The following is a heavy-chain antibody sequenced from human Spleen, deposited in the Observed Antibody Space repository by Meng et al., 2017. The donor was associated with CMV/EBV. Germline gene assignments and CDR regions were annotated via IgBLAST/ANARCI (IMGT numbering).Heavy chain of an antibody. J-gene: IGHJ5*02. CDR3: ARDGGGGNWFDP. Sequence: QLLLQESGPGLGKPSETLSLTCTVSGGSISSSSYYWGWIRQPPGKGLEWIGSIYYSGSTYYNPSLKSRVTISVDTSKNQFSLKLSSVTAADTAVYYCARDGGGGNWFDPWGQGTLVTVSS. V-gene: IGHV4-39*07. D-gene: IGHD4-23*01. CDR2: IYYSGST. CDR1: GGSISSSSYY.